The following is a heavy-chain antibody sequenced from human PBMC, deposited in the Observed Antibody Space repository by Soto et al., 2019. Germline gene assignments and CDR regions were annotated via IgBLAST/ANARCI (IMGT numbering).Heavy chain of an antibody. CDR3: ARDGARIDSSGKFDY. D-gene: IGHD3-22*01. CDR2: SWFDGSIA. J-gene: IGHJ4*02. V-gene: IGHV3-33*01. Sequence: GGSLRLSCVASGFKFTDYGLNWVRQTPGKGLEWVAISWFDGSIAYYAESVKGRFTISRDDSRNTVYLHMNSLRGEDTAMYYCARDGARIDSSGKFDYWGQGTQVTVSS. CDR1: GFKFTDYG.